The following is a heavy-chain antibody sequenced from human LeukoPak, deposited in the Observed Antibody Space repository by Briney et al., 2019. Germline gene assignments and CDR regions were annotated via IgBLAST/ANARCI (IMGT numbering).Heavy chain of an antibody. J-gene: IGHJ3*02. Sequence: SETLSLTCTVSGYSISSGYYWGWIRQPPGKGLEWIGSIYHSGSTYYNPSLKSRVTISVDTSKNQFSLKLSSVTAADTAVYYCSNHYYDSSGYYRGAFDIWGQGTMVTVSS. CDR3: SNHYYDSSGYYRGAFDI. CDR2: IYHSGST. CDR1: GYSISSGYY. V-gene: IGHV4-38-2*02. D-gene: IGHD3-22*01.